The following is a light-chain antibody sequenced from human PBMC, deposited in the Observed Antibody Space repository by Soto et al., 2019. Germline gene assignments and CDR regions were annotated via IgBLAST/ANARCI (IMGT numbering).Light chain of an antibody. CDR1: QSVSRN. V-gene: IGKV3-15*01. J-gene: IGKJ4*01. CDR3: QQYNNWPKT. Sequence: EIVMTQSPATLSVSPGERATLSCRASQSVSRNLAWYQQKPGQAPRLLIYGASTRATGIPARFSGSGSGTEFTLTISSLQSEDLAVYYCQQYNNWPKTFGGGTKVEIK. CDR2: GAS.